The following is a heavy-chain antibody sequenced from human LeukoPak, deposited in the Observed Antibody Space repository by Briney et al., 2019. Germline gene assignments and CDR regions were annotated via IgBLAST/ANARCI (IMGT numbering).Heavy chain of an antibody. V-gene: IGHV4-34*01. CDR2: INHSGST. J-gene: IGHJ3*02. CDR3: ARESSWYYYDSSGPSDAFDI. CDR1: GGSFSGYY. Sequence: PSETLSLTCAVYGGSFSGYYWSWIRQPPGKGLEWIGEINHSGSTNYNPSLKSRVTISVDTSKNQFSLKLGSVTAADTAVYYCARESSWYYYDSSGPSDAFDIWGQGTMVTVSS. D-gene: IGHD3-22*01.